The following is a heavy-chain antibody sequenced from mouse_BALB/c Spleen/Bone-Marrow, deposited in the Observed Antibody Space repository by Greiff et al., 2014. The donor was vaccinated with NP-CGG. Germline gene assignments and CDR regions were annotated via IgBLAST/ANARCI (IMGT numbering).Heavy chain of an antibody. CDR1: GFTFSGYA. V-gene: IGHV5-9-3*01. CDR2: ISSGGSYT. CDR3: ASLTGRDY. Sequence: EVKLVESGGGLVKPGGSLKLSCAASGFTFSGYAMSWVRQTPEKRLEWVATISSGGSYTYYPDGVKGRFTISRDNAKNTLYLQKSRLRSEDTGMYYCASLTGRDYWGQGTTLTVSA. J-gene: IGHJ2*01. D-gene: IGHD4-1*01.